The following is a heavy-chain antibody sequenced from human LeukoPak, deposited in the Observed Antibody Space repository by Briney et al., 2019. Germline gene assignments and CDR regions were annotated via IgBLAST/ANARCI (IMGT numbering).Heavy chain of an antibody. J-gene: IGHJ3*02. D-gene: IGHD3-3*01. V-gene: IGHV3-23*01. CDR2: ISGSGGST. Sequence: QPGGSLRLSCAASGFTFSSYAMSWVRQAPGKGLKWVSSISGSGGSTYYADSVKGRFTISRDNSKNTLYLQMNSLRAEDTAAYYCAKDNSDFWSGLDAFDIWGQGTMVTVSS. CDR1: GFTFSSYA. CDR3: AKDNSDFWSGLDAFDI.